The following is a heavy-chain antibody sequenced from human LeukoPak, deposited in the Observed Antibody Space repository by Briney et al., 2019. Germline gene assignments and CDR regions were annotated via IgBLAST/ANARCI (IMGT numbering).Heavy chain of an antibody. J-gene: IGHJ4*02. CDR3: AKAEYCSSTSCYYFDY. Sequence: GGSLRLSCAASGFTFDDYAMHWVRQAPGKGLEWVSGISWNSGSIGYADSVKGRFTISRDNAKNSLYLQMNSLRAEDTVLYYCAKAEYCSSTSCYYFDYWGQGTLVTVSS. D-gene: IGHD2-2*01. CDR2: ISWNSGSI. V-gene: IGHV3-9*01. CDR1: GFTFDDYA.